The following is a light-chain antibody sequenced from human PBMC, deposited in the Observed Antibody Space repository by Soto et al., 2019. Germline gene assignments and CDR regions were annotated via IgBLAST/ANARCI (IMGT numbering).Light chain of an antibody. Sequence: DIQMTQSPSSLSASVGDRVTITCRASQSISTYLNWYQQKPGKAPNLLIYAASSLQSGVPLRFSGSGSGTDFTLTISSLQAEDFATYYCQQSYSALGLTFGGGTKVEIK. J-gene: IGKJ4*01. CDR1: QSISTY. CDR3: QQSYSALGLT. V-gene: IGKV1-39*01. CDR2: AAS.